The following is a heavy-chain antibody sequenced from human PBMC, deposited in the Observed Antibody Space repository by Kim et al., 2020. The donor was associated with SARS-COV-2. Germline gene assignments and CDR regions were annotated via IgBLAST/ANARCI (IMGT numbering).Heavy chain of an antibody. J-gene: IGHJ3*02. D-gene: IGHD4-17*01. CDR2: IYPGDSDT. CDR3: ARPRSTVTTLAAFDI. CDR1: GYSFTSYW. V-gene: IGHV5-51*01. Sequence: GESLKISCKGSGYSFTSYWIGWVRQMPGKGLEWMGIIYPGDSDTRYSPSFQGQVTISADKSISTAYLQWSSLKASDTAMYYCARPRSTVTTLAAFDIWGQGTMVTVSS.